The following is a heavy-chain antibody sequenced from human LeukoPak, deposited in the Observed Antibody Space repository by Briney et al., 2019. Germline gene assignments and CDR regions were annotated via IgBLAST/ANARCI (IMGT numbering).Heavy chain of an antibody. J-gene: IGHJ6*03. CDR2: IYTSGST. Sequence: SETLSLTCTVSGGSISSGSYYWSWIRQPAGKGLEWIGRIYTSGSTNYNPSLKSRVTISVDTSKNQFSLKLSSVTAADTAVYYCAREGSGSSGYDESYYYYYYYMDVWGKGTTVTVSS. CDR1: GGSISSGSYY. CDR3: AREGSGSSGYDESYYYYYYYMDV. V-gene: IGHV4-61*02. D-gene: IGHD3-22*01.